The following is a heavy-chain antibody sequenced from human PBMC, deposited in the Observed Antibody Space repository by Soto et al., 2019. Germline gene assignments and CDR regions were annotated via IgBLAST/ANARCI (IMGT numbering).Heavy chain of an antibody. CDR2: INPNHGGT. Sequence: ASVKVSCKASGYTFSDYYIHWVRQAPGQGLEWMGWINPNHGGTNYAQRFQGWVTMTRDTSITTAYMELTSLKSDDTAMYYCARDLLQMGTTPYQFDYWGPGNPVTGSS. J-gene: IGHJ4*02. CDR3: ARDLLQMGTTPYQFDY. CDR1: GYTFSDYY. V-gene: IGHV1-2*04. D-gene: IGHD1-1*01.